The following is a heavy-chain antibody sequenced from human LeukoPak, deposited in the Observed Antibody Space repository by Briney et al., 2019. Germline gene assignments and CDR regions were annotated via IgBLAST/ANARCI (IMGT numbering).Heavy chain of an antibody. Sequence: GGSLRLSCAASGFTFSSYWMSWVRQAPGKGLEWVANIKQDGSEKHYVDSVKGRFTISRDNAKNTLYLQMNSLRAEDTAVYYCASSSAGYFDYWGQGTLVTVSS. V-gene: IGHV3-7*01. CDR1: GFTFSSYW. CDR3: ASSSAGYFDY. J-gene: IGHJ4*02. D-gene: IGHD6-6*01. CDR2: IKQDGSEK.